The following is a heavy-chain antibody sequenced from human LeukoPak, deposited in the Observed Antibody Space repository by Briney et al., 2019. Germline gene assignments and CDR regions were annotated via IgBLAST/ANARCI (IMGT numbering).Heavy chain of an antibody. V-gene: IGHV3-23*01. CDR2: IRNNGGNT. Sequence: GGPLRLSCAASGFTFSSYAMSWVRQAPGKGLEWVSTIRNNGGNTYFADSVKGRFSISRDNSKNTLYLQMNSLGAEDTAVYYCAKDRADGYNPIDFWGQGTLVTVSS. D-gene: IGHD5-24*01. J-gene: IGHJ4*02. CDR3: AKDRADGYNPIDF. CDR1: GFTFSSYA.